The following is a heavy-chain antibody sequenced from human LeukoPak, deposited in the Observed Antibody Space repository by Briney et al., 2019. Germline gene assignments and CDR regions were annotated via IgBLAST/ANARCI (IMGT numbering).Heavy chain of an antibody. D-gene: IGHD3-10*01. V-gene: IGHV3-30*03. Sequence: GGSLRLSCAASGFTFSTYGMHLVRQAPGKGLEWVSVISYDGSNTYYADSVKGRFTISRDNSKNTLYLQMNSLRPEDTAVYYCARSGYYGLGTKGFDHWGQGTLVTVSS. CDR3: ARSGYYGLGTKGFDH. CDR2: ISYDGSNT. J-gene: IGHJ4*02. CDR1: GFTFSTYG.